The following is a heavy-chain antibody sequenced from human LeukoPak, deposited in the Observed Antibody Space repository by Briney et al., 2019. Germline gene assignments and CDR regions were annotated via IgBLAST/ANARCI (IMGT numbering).Heavy chain of an antibody. CDR2: IYYSGST. J-gene: IGHJ4*02. CDR1: GGSFSGYY. CDR3: ARERGSGSYQGYFDY. Sequence: SETLSLTCAVYGGSFSGYYWSWIRQHPGKGLEWIGYIYYSGSTYYNPSLKSRVTISVDTSKNQFSLKLSSVTAADTAVYYCARERGSGSYQGYFDYWGQGTLVTVSS. D-gene: IGHD3-10*01. V-gene: IGHV4-31*11.